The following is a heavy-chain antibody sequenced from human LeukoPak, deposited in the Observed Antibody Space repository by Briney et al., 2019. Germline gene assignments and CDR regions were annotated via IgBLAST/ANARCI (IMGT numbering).Heavy chain of an antibody. CDR2: ISYDGSNK. Sequence: GGSLRLSCAASGFTFSSYGMHWVRQAPGKGLEWVAVISYDGSNKYYADSVKGQFTISRDNSKNTLYLQMNCLRAEDTAVYYCAKDYYGSGSYDYWGQGTLVTVSS. J-gene: IGHJ4*02. CDR3: AKDYYGSGSYDY. D-gene: IGHD3-10*01. CDR1: GFTFSSYG. V-gene: IGHV3-30*18.